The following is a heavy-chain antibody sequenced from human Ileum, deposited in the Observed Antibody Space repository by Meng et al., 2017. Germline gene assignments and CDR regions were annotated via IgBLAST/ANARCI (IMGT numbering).Heavy chain of an antibody. CDR1: GGLFSNSY. Sequence: VQLQRLVAVHLESSGHLSRACAVYGGLFSNSYWSWIRHPSGKGLEWIGEINHSGSTNYYPSLKGRVTISVDTSKSQFSLRLNSVTAADTAVYYCARVRRIRGLMLDPWGQGTLVTVSS. CDR2: INHSGST. V-gene: IGHV4-34*01. D-gene: IGHD3-10*01. CDR3: ARVRRIRGLMLDP. J-gene: IGHJ5*02.